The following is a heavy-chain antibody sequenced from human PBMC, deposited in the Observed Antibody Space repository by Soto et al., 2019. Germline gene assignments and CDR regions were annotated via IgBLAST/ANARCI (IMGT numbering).Heavy chain of an antibody. V-gene: IGHV3-7*03. CDR2: VNQDGTQR. CDR3: ARWESSDWYLGS. J-gene: IGHJ4*02. Sequence: PGGSLRLSCAGSGFTFSGYWMTWVRQSPGKGLEWVASVNQDGTQRFYVDSVKGRFTISRDNAKNSVFLEMSSLRVEDTAVYYCARWESSDWYLGSWGQGTLVTVSS. CDR1: GFTFSGYW. D-gene: IGHD6-19*01.